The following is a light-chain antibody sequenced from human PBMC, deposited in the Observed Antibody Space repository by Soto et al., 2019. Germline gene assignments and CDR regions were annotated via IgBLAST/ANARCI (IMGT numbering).Light chain of an antibody. V-gene: IGKV3D-15*01. J-gene: IGKJ1*01. CDR3: QQYYSSPPT. CDR2: DAS. CDR1: QSVGKY. Sequence: EIVMTQSPATLSLSPGERATLSCRASQSVGKYLVWYQQKPGQAPRPLIYDASNRATGIPARFSGSGSGTDFTLTITSLQAEDVAVYYCQQYYSSPPTFGQGTKVDIK.